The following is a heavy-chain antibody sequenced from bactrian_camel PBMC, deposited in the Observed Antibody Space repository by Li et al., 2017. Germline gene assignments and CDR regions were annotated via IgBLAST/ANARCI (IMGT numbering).Heavy chain of an antibody. CDR3: AADYGLGVFGY. CDR2: IDSDRSNT. V-gene: IGHV3-2*01. CDR1: GFTFSSYY. J-gene: IGHJ6*01. Sequence: HVQLVESGGGSVLPGGSLRLSCAASGFTFSSYYMAWVRQAPGKGLEWVSSIDSDRSNTYYADFVKGRFTISRDNAKNTLYLQMNSLKPEDTAVYFCAADYGLGVFGYWGQGTQVTVS. D-gene: IGHD5*01.